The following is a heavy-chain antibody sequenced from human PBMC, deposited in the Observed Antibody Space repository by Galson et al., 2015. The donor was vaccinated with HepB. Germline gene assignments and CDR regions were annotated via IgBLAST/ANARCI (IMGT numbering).Heavy chain of an antibody. CDR2: ITGRGDIT. D-gene: IGHD3-16*01. CDR1: GFAFSSYA. CDR3: ATPSFTTITLFDF. J-gene: IGHJ4*02. V-gene: IGHV3-23*01. Sequence: SLRLSCAASGFAFSSYAMSWVRQSPGKGLEWVSAITGRGDITYYTDSVRGRFTISRDNSRNTLYLEMNSLRAEDTAIYYCATPSFTTITLFDFWGQGTLVTVSS.